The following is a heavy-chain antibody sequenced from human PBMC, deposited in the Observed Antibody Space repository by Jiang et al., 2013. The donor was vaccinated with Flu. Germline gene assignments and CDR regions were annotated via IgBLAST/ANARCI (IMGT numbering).Heavy chain of an antibody. J-gene: IGHJ3*02. D-gene: IGHD3-3*01. V-gene: IGHV1-8*01. CDR3: ARNAGSYYDFWSGYYSEEAFDI. CDR1: GYTFTSYD. CDR2: MNPNSGNT. Sequence: SVKVSCRASGYTFTSYDINWVRQATGQGLEWMGWMNPNSGNTGYAQKFQGRVTMTRNTSISTAYMELSSLRSEDTAVYYCARNAGSYYDFWSGYYSEEAFDIWGQGTMVTVSS.